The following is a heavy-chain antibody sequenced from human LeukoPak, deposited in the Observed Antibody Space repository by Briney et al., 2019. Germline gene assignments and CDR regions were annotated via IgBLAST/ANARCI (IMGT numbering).Heavy chain of an antibody. D-gene: IGHD5-12*01. CDR3: AREGGGYNYYYYYYMDV. J-gene: IGHJ6*03. CDR1: GYTFTGYF. Sequence: EASVKVSCKASGYTFTGYFMHWVRQAPGQGLEWMGWINPNSGGTNYAQKFQGRVTMTRDTSISTAYMELSRLRSDDTAVYYCAREGGGYNYYYYYYMDVWGKGTTVTISS. V-gene: IGHV1-2*02. CDR2: INPNSGGT.